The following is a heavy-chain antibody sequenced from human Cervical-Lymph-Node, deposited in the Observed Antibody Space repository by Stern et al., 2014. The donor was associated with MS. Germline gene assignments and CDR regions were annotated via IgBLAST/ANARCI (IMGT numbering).Heavy chain of an antibody. V-gene: IGHV4-30-4*01. J-gene: IGHJ4*02. D-gene: IGHD4-17*01. CDR3: ARVPDYGDAFFDY. CDR2: IHYRGGP. Sequence: VQLQESGPGLVKPSQTLSLTCTVSGGSISSGDNYWSWIRQPPRKGPERIGHIHYRGGPYFNPSLQRRAALSPKPSKNQFSLKLNSVTAADTAVYYCARVPDYGDAFFDYWGQGILVTVSS. CDR1: GGSISSGDNY.